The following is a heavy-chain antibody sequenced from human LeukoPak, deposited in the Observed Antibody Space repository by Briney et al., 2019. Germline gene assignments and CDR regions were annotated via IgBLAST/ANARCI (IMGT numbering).Heavy chain of an antibody. CDR2: ISYDGSNK. Sequence: GGSLRLSCAAPGFTFSSYGMHWVRQAPGKGLEWVAVISYDGSNKYYADSVKGRFTISRDNSKNTLYLQMNSLRAEDTAVYYCAKSEYSYGCDYWGQGTLVTVSS. CDR1: GFTFSSYG. CDR3: AKSEYSYGCDY. J-gene: IGHJ4*02. V-gene: IGHV3-30*18. D-gene: IGHD5-18*01.